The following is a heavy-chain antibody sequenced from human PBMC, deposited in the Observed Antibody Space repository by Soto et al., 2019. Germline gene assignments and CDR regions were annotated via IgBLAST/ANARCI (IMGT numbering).Heavy chain of an antibody. V-gene: IGHV3-15*01. CDR1: GFTFSNAW. CDR2: IKSKTDGGTT. D-gene: IGHD3-22*01. Sequence: GGSLRLSCAASGFTFSNAWMSWVRQAPGKGLEWVGRIKSKTDGGTTDYAAPVKGRFTISRDDSKNTLYLQMNSLKAEDTAAYYCTTEIETYYYDSSGYYYFDYWGQGTLVTVSS. CDR3: TTEIETYYYDSSGYYYFDY. J-gene: IGHJ4*02.